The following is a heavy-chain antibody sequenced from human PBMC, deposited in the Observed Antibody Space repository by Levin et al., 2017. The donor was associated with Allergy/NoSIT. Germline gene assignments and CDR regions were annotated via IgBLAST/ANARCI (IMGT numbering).Heavy chain of an antibody. D-gene: IGHD6-13*01. CDR2: ISGSGSST. J-gene: IGHJ3*02. Sequence: GGSLRLSCAASGFTFSSYAMSWVRQAPGKGLEWVSGISGSGSSTHYADSVKGRFTISRDNSKSTLYLQMNSLRAEDTAVYYCAKDLSKGYSSSWNLIWGQGTMVTVSS. CDR3: AKDLSKGYSSSWNLI. CDR1: GFTFSSYA. V-gene: IGHV3-23*01.